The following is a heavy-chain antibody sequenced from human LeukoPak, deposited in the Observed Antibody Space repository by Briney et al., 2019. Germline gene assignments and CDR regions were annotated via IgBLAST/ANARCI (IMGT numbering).Heavy chain of an antibody. D-gene: IGHD4-23*01. Sequence: GSVQVSCKASGYTFTVYYIHWVRQPPAQGFEWLGWISPSSGGTNYAQKFQGRVNMTSHTSINTAYMELSRLTFDDTAVYYCARDNGGNPYLDYWGQGTLVTVSS. CDR3: ARDNGGNPYLDY. V-gene: IGHV1-2*02. J-gene: IGHJ4*02. CDR2: ISPSSGGT. CDR1: GYTFTVYY.